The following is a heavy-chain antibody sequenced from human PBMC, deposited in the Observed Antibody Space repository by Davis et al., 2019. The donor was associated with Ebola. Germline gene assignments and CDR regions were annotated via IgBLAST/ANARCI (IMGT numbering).Heavy chain of an antibody. D-gene: IGHD6-13*01. CDR2: ISSSSSYI. CDR3: ATIPLYSSSWNYYGMDV. J-gene: IGHJ6*02. V-gene: IGHV3-21*01. CDR1: GFTFSSYS. Sequence: GESLKISCAASGFTFSSYSMNWVRQAPGKGLEWVSSISSSSSYIYYADSVKGRFTISRDNAKNSLYLQMNSLRAEDTAVYYCATIPLYSSSWNYYGMDVWGQGTTVTVSS.